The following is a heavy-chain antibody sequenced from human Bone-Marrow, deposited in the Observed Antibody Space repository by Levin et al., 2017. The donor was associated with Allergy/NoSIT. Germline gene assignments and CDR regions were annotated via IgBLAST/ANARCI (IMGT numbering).Heavy chain of an antibody. J-gene: IGHJ4*02. CDR2: ISGTGRHI. Sequence: PGESLKISCAASGFSFSNYGLHWVRQAPGKGLEWVSSISGTGRHIYLADSLKGRFTISRDNAKNSLSLQMNNLRVEDTAVFYCAKDEGPFSSSFAFDCWGQGALVTVSS. CDR3: AKDEGPFSSSFAFDC. CDR1: GFSFSNYG. V-gene: IGHV3-21*01. D-gene: IGHD2-2*01.